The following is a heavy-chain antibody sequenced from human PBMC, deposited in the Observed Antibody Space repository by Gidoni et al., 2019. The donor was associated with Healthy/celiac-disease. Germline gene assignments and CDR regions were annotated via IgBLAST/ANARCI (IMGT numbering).Heavy chain of an antibody. J-gene: IGHJ6*02. V-gene: IGHV3-30*18. CDR1: GFTFSSYG. CDR2: ISYDGSNK. CDR3: AKSRGTMIVVFGMDV. D-gene: IGHD3-22*01. Sequence: QVQLVESGGGVVQPGRSLRLSCAASGFTFSSYGMHWVRQAPGKGLERVAVISYDGSNKYYADSVKGRFTISRDNSKNTLYLQMNSLRAEDTAVYYCAKSRGTMIVVFGMDVWGQGTTVTVSS.